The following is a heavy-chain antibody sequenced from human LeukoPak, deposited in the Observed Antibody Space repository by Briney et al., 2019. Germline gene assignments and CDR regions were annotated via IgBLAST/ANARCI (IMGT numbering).Heavy chain of an antibody. D-gene: IGHD3/OR15-3a*01. CDR3: AKDWTGTKPFDL. CDR1: GFTFSNYA. V-gene: IGHV3-23*01. Sequence: GGSLRLSCAVSGFTFSNYAMSWVRQAPGKGLECVSSISGSSDNTYYADSVKGRFTISRDNSKNTLFLQMNSLRAEDTAVYYCAKDWTGTKPFDLWGRGTLVTVSS. J-gene: IGHJ2*01. CDR2: ISGSSDNT.